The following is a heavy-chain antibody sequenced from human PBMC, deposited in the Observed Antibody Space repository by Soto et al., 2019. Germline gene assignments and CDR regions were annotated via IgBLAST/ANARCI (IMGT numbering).Heavy chain of an antibody. V-gene: IGHV3-74*01. CDR2: INSDGSST. Sequence: EVQLVESGGGLVQPGGSLRLSCAASGFTFSSYWMHWVRKAPGKGLVWVSRINSDGSSTSYADSVKGRFTISRDNAKNTLYLQMNSLRAEDTAVYYCARGYYGSQYYYMDVWGKGTTVTVSS. J-gene: IGHJ6*03. CDR3: ARGYYGSQYYYMDV. D-gene: IGHD3-10*01. CDR1: GFTFSSYW.